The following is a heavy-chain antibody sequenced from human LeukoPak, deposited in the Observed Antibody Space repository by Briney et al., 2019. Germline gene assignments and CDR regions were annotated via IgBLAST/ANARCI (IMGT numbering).Heavy chain of an antibody. V-gene: IGHV3-64*01. Sequence: SGGSLRLSCAASGFTFSSYAMHWVRQAPGKGLEYVSAINSNGGNTYYANSVRGRFTISRDNSKNTLYLQMGSLRAEDMAVYYCARIGDYGAFDIWGRGTMVTVSS. CDR2: INSNGGNT. J-gene: IGHJ3*02. CDR1: GFTFSSYA. D-gene: IGHD4-17*01. CDR3: ARIGDYGAFDI.